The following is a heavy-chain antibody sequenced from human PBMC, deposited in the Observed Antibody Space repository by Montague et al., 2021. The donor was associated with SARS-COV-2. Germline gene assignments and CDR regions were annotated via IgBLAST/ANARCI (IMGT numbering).Heavy chain of an antibody. V-gene: IGHV2-70*01. J-gene: IGHJ6*02. D-gene: IGHD3-9*01. CDR3: ARMDILTGYYAYGMDV. CDR2: IDWDDDK. Sequence: PALVKPTQTLTLTCTSSGFSLSTSGMWVSWIRQPPGKALEWLALIDWDDDKYYSTSLKTRPTISKDTSKNQVVLTMTNMDPVDTATYYCARMDILTGYYAYGMDVWGQGTTVTVSS. CDR1: GFSLSTSGMW.